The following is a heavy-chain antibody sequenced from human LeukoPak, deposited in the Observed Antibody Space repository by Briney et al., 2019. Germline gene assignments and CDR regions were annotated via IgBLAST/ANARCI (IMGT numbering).Heavy chain of an antibody. Sequence: GASVKVSCKASGYTFTGYYMHWVRQAPGQGLEWMGWINPNSGGTNYAQKFQGRVTMTRDTSISTAYMELSRLRSDVTAVYYCARGVLEWLFYCDYWGQGTLVTVSS. D-gene: IGHD3-3*01. CDR3: ARGVLEWLFYCDY. J-gene: IGHJ4*02. CDR2: INPNSGGT. CDR1: GYTFTGYY. V-gene: IGHV1-2*02.